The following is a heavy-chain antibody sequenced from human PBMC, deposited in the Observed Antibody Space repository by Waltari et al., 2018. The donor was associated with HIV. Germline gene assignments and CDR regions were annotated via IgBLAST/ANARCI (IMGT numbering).Heavy chain of an antibody. Sequence: QAQLMESGGGVVQPGRSLRLSCAASGLTFRSYAMHGVRPAPGKGLWWVAVSSVDGRNKFHADSVKVRFTISRDNSKNTLFLQMNSLRPEDTALYYCARGGCTATDCYRVGWFDTWGQGTLVTVSS. CDR2: SSVDGRNK. CDR1: GLTFRSYA. V-gene: IGHV3-30*04. D-gene: IGHD2-21*02. CDR3: ARGGCTATDCYRVGWFDT. J-gene: IGHJ5*02.